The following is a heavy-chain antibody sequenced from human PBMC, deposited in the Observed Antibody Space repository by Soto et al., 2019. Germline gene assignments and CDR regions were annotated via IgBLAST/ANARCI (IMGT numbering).Heavy chain of an antibody. CDR2: ISYDGSNT. CDR3: ARSAANSLAAPGTGNDY. D-gene: IGHD6-13*01. V-gene: IGHV3-30-3*01. Sequence: QVQLVESGGGVVQPGRSLRLSCAASGFTFSSHAMHWVRQTPGKGLEWVAVISYDGSNTYYADSVKGRFTISRDNSKNTLYVQMNSLRTEDTAVYYWARSAANSLAAPGTGNDYWGQGALVTVSS. CDR1: GFTFSSHA. J-gene: IGHJ4*02.